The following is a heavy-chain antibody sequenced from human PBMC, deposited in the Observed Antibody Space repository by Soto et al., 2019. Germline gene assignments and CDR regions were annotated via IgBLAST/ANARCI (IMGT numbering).Heavy chain of an antibody. D-gene: IGHD6-13*01. Sequence: GASVKVSCKASGYTLTGYYMHWVRQAPGQGLEWMGWISPDTGGTNYAQKFQGRVTMTSDTSITTAYMELSRLRSDDTAVYYCARDPIAAFRRFAPWGQGTLVTVSS. CDR1: GYTLTGYY. J-gene: IGHJ5*02. CDR2: ISPDTGGT. V-gene: IGHV1-2*02. CDR3: ARDPIAAFRRFAP.